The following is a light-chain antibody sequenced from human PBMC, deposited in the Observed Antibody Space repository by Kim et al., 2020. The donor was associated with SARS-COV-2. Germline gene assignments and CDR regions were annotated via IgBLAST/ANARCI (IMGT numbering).Light chain of an antibody. Sequence: ASVGGRVTMSCRASQSVSSWLAWYQQKPGKAPKLLIYKASSLQSGVPSRFSGSGSETEFTLTISSLQPEDFATYYCQHYNSYPWTFGQGTKVDIK. CDR1: QSVSSW. J-gene: IGKJ1*01. V-gene: IGKV1-5*03. CDR3: QHYNSYPWT. CDR2: KAS.